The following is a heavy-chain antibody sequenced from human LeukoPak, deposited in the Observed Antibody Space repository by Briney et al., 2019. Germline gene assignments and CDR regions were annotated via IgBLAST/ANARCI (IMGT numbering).Heavy chain of an antibody. J-gene: IGHJ4*02. Sequence: PGGSLRLSCAASGFTFSDYYMSWIRQAPGKGLEWVSYISSGSGFTNYADSVKGRFTISRDNAKNSLYLQMNSLRAEDTAVYYCARGIAAAGVVGVFDYWGQGTLVTVSS. CDR2: ISSGSGFT. V-gene: IGHV3-11*06. CDR3: ARGIAAAGVVGVFDY. D-gene: IGHD6-13*01. CDR1: GFTFSDYY.